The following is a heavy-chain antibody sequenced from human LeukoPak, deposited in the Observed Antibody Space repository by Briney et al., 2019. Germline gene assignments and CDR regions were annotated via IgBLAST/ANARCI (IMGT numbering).Heavy chain of an antibody. Sequence: PGGSLRLSCVASGFTVSSNYMSWVRQAPGKGLEWVSVIYSAGNTYYADSVKGRFTISRHNSENTLYLRMNNLRVEDTAVYFCARGGTPGYSSGRIDYWGQGTLVTVSS. J-gene: IGHJ4*02. V-gene: IGHV3-53*04. CDR2: IYSAGNT. D-gene: IGHD6-19*01. CDR3: ARGGTPGYSSGRIDY. CDR1: GFTVSSNY.